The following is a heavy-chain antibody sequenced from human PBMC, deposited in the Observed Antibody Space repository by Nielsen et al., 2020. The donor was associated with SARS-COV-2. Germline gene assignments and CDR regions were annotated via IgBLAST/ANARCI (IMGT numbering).Heavy chain of an antibody. D-gene: IGHD3-10*01. V-gene: IGHV3-11*04. J-gene: IGHJ6*02. CDR2: ISGSCTTI. CDR1: GFFFSSYY. Sequence: GGSLILSCAASGFFFSSYYMGWIRQAPGKGLEWLSYISGSCTTIYYADSVRGRFTISRDNAKNSLYLQMNSLRAEDPALYYCARDPYYGSGTFRFYGMDLWGQGTTVTVSS. CDR3: ARDPYYGSGTFRFYGMDL.